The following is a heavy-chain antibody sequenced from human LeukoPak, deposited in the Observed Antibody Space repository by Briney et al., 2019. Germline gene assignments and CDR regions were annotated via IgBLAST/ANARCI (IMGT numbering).Heavy chain of an antibody. D-gene: IGHD3-10*01. V-gene: IGHV3-7*03. CDR2: IKQDGSEK. CDR3: ARDTGSGSYDY. CDR1: GFTFSSYW. J-gene: IGHJ4*02. Sequence: GGSLRLSCAAFGFTFSSYWMSWVRQAPGKGLEWVANIKQDGSEKYYVDSVKGRFTISRDNAKNSLYLQMNSLRAEDTAVYYCARDTGSGSYDYWGQGTLVTVSS.